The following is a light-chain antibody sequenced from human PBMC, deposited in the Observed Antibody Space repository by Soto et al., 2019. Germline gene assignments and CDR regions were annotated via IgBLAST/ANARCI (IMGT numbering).Light chain of an antibody. V-gene: IGLV2-14*01. J-gene: IGLJ1*01. CDR2: EVT. CDR1: ISDVGGHGY. Sequence: QSVLTQPASVSGSPGQSITISCTGTISDVGGHGYVSWYQQHPGKAPKLMIYEVTYRPSGVSDRFSGSKSGNTASLTISGLQAEDEADYYCVSFTSHSSHYVFGTGTKVTVL. CDR3: VSFTSHSSHYV.